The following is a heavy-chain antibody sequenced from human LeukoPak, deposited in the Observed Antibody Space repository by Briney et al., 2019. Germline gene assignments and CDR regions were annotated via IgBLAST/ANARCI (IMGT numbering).Heavy chain of an antibody. J-gene: IGHJ6*03. D-gene: IGHD3-9*01. CDR3: ARSGVGDILTGYYYYYYYMDV. CDR2: ISSSGSTI. Sequence: GGSLRLSCAASGFTFSSYEMNWVRQAPGKGLEWVSYISSSGSTIYYADSVKGRFTISRDNAKNSLYLQMNSLRAEDTAVYYCARSGVGDILTGYYYYYYYMDVWGKGTTVTISS. CDR1: GFTFSSYE. V-gene: IGHV3-48*03.